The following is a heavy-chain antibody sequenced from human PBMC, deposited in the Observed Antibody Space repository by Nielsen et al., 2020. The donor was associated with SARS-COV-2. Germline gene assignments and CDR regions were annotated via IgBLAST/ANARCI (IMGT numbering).Heavy chain of an antibody. CDR3: ARDKRYYYDSSGYPPFDY. D-gene: IGHD3-22*01. Sequence: VRQMPGKGLEWVSSISSSSSYIYYADSVKGRFTISRDNAKNSPYLQMNSLRAEDTAVYYCARDKRYYYDSSGYPPFDYWGQGTLVTVSS. V-gene: IGHV3-21*01. CDR2: ISSSSSYI. J-gene: IGHJ4*02.